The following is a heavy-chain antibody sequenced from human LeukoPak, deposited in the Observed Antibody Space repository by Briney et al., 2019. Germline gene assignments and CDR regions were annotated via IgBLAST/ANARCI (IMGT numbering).Heavy chain of an antibody. V-gene: IGHV3-23*01. Sequence: GGSLRLSCAASGFIVSGDFMSWVRQAPGKGLEWVSAISGSGGSTYYADSVKGRFTISRDNSKNTLYLQMNSLRAEDTAVYYCAKRGIGSSFDYWGQGTLVTVSS. CDR2: ISGSGGST. CDR3: AKRGIGSSFDY. D-gene: IGHD1-26*01. J-gene: IGHJ4*02. CDR1: GFIVSGDF.